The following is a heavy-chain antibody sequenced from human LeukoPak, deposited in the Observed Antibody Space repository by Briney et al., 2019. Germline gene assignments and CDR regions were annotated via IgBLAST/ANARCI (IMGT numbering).Heavy chain of an antibody. J-gene: IGHJ1*01. CDR3: ARAKEETSATIPDYFQH. Sequence: ASVKASCKASGYTFTSYDINWVRQAPGQGLEWMGWIDPNSGGTHYAQKFQGTVTTTRDTSISTVYLELRRLRSDDTAVYYCARAKEETSATIPDYFQHWGQGTLVIVSS. V-gene: IGHV1-2*02. D-gene: IGHD5-12*01. CDR1: GYTFTSYD. CDR2: IDPNSGGT.